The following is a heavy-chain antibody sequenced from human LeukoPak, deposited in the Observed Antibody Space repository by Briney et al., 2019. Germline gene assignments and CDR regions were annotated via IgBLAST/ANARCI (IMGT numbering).Heavy chain of an antibody. Sequence: GGSLRLSCAASGFTFSSYAMSWVRQAPGKGLEWVSAISGSGGSTYYADSVKGRFTISRDNSKNTLYLQMNSLRAEDTAVYYCAKDKSLSSVVVVAATLDYWGQGTLVTVSS. CDR1: GFTFSSYA. CDR2: ISGSGGST. J-gene: IGHJ4*02. V-gene: IGHV3-23*01. D-gene: IGHD2-15*01. CDR3: AKDKSLSSVVVVAATLDY.